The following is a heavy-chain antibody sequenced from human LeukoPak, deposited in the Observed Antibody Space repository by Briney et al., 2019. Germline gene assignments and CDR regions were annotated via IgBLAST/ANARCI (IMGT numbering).Heavy chain of an antibody. CDR2: IYPRGSDT. CDR1: GYSFTSYW. Sequence: GEPLKISCKCSGYSFTSYWSGWLRQMPGKGLEWMGIIYPRGSDTRYSPSFQGQVTISAEKSISTAYLQWSSLKASDTAMYYCARAYSSGNSFDYWGQGTLVTVSS. V-gene: IGHV5-51*01. CDR3: ARAYSSGNSFDY. J-gene: IGHJ4*02. D-gene: IGHD6-19*01.